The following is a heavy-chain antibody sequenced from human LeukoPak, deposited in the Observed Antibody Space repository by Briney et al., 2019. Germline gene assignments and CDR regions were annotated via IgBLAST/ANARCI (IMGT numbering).Heavy chain of an antibody. CDR2: IYYSGST. Sequence: KTSETLSLTCTASGGSISSYYWSWIRQPPGKGLEWIGYIYYSGSTNYNPSLKSRVTISVDTSKNQFSLKLSSVTAADTAVYYCARADSSIADYYFDYWGQGTLVTVSS. CDR3: ARADSSIADYYFDY. J-gene: IGHJ4*02. V-gene: IGHV4-59*01. CDR1: GGSISSYY. D-gene: IGHD6-6*01.